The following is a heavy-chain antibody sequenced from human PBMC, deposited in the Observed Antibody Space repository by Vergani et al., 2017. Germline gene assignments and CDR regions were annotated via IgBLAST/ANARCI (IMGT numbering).Heavy chain of an antibody. CDR1: GFTSSYYG. J-gene: IGHJ1*01. Sequence: QVHLVESGGGVVQPGRSLRLSCVVSGFTSSYYGMHWVRQAPGKGLEWVAVISYDGTQKYYADSVKGRFTISRDNSKSTLYLQMNSLRTEDTAVYYCETKSXGAPGCQIGYFREWGQGTLVTVSS. CDR3: ETKSXGAPGCQIGYFRE. D-gene: IGHD6-13*01. V-gene: IGHV3-30*03. CDR2: ISYDGTQK.